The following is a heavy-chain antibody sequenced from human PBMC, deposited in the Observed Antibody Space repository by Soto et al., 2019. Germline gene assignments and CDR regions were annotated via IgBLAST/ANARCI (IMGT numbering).Heavy chain of an antibody. CDR3: ARHYDFWSGSAFDI. CDR1: GGSISSYY. J-gene: IGHJ3*02. Sequence: PSETLSLTCTVSGGSISSYYWSWIRQPPGKGLEWIGYIYYSGSTNYNPSLKSRVTISVDTSKNQFSLKLSSVTAADTAVYYCARHYDFWSGSAFDIWGQGTMVTVSS. V-gene: IGHV4-59*08. D-gene: IGHD3-3*01. CDR2: IYYSGST.